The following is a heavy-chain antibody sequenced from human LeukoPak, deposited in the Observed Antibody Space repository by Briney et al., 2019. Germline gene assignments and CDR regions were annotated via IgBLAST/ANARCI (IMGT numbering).Heavy chain of an antibody. D-gene: IGHD3-10*01. J-gene: IGHJ6*02. CDR2: IYYSGST. CDR1: GGSISSGGYY. Sequence: SETLSLACTVSGGSISSGGYYWSWIRQHPGKGLEWIGYIYYSGSTYYNPSLKSRVTISVDTSKNQFSLKLSSVTAADTAVYYCARGSGDYYYGMDVWGQGTTVTVSS. CDR3: ARGSGDYYYGMDV. V-gene: IGHV4-31*03.